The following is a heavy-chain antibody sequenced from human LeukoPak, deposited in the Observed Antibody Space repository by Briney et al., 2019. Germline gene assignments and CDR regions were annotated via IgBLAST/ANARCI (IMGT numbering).Heavy chain of an antibody. Sequence: ASVKVSCTASGYTFTGSYIHWVRQAPGQGLEWMGWINPNNGGTKSAQKFQGRVTMTRDTSISTAYMEMSNLRSDDAAVYYCATSLSVTLIKCFDLWGRGTLVTVSS. D-gene: IGHD3-10*01. J-gene: IGHJ2*01. CDR1: GYTFTGSY. CDR2: INPNNGGT. V-gene: IGHV1-2*02. CDR3: ATSLSVTLIKCFDL.